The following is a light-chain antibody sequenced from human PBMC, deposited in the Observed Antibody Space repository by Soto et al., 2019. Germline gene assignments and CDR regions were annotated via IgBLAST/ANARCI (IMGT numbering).Light chain of an antibody. Sequence: DIVLTQSPGTLSLSPGERATLSCRASQSVGSIYLAWYQQKPGQAPRLIIHGASNRASGIPDRFSGTGSGTDLTINFRRLEPEDGEVYYGQQYGSSPYTFGLGTKVDIK. V-gene: IGKV3-20*01. CDR3: QQYGSSPYT. CDR1: QSVGSIY. CDR2: GAS. J-gene: IGKJ2*01.